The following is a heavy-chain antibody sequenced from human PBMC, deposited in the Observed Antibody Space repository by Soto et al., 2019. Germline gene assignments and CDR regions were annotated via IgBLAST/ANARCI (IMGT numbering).Heavy chain of an antibody. D-gene: IGHD6-25*01. CDR3: ARGGGLSSIAAADY. J-gene: IGHJ4*02. CDR1: GLMFGSYA. Sequence: GGSLRLSCAGSGLMFGSYAMHWVRQAPGKGLEWVAVIWHDGSNKYYADSVEGRFDVSRDNSKNTLYLQMNGLRAEDTAVYYCARGGGLSSIAAADYWGQGTLVTVSS. V-gene: IGHV3-33*01. CDR2: IWHDGSNK.